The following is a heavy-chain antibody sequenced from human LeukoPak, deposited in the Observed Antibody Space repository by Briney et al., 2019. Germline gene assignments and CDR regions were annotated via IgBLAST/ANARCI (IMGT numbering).Heavy chain of an antibody. CDR3: ARDYYGDYNFDY. J-gene: IGHJ4*02. CDR1: GFTFTSYS. CDR2: ISSSSNYI. V-gene: IGHV3-21*01. Sequence: GGSLRLSCAASGFTFTSYSLNWVRQAPGKGLEWVSSISSSSNYIYYADSVKGRFSISRDNAKNSLYLQMNSLRAEDTAVYYCARDYYGDYNFDYWGQGTLVTVSS. D-gene: IGHD4-17*01.